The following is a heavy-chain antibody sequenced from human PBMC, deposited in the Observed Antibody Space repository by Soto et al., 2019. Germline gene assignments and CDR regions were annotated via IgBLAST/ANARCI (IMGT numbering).Heavy chain of an antibody. D-gene: IGHD3-16*01. CDR1: GYSFTHFE. CDR2: INTGNGDT. CDR3: ARSELERGEVGYYGMDV. Sequence: QVQLVQSGPEVKQPGASVRISCQASGYSFTHFEMHWVRQAPGQRLEWMGWINTGNGDTKYSQKFQGRVTFTRDTSASTAYMELRSLRSDDTAVYYCARSELERGEVGYYGMDVWGQGTTVTVSS. J-gene: IGHJ6*02. V-gene: IGHV1-3*04.